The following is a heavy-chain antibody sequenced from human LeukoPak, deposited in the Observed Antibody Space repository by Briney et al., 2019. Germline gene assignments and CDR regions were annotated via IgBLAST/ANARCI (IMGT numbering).Heavy chain of an antibody. D-gene: IGHD4-17*01. CDR1: GYRFTIYW. Sequence: GESLKISCMGSGYRFTIYWMSGARQMPGKGLEWMGRIDPSDSYTNYGPSFQGHVTISADKSISTAYLQWSSLKASDTAMYYCAIGPVTIDYWGQGTLVTVSS. CDR3: AIGPVTIDY. J-gene: IGHJ4*02. CDR2: IDPSDSYT. V-gene: IGHV5-10-1*01.